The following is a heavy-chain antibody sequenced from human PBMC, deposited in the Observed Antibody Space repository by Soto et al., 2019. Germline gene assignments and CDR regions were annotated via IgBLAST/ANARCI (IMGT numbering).Heavy chain of an antibody. CDR1: DDSVSSGSYC. Sequence: SETLSLTCTVSDDSVSSGSYCRSWIRQPPGKGLEWIGYIYYSGSTNYNPSLKSRLTISVDTSKNQFSLKLSSVTAADTAVYYCARDAGRRDDYTTPAFDIWGEGTMVTGSS. V-gene: IGHV4-61*01. CDR2: IYYSGST. J-gene: IGHJ3*02. D-gene: IGHD4-4*01. CDR3: ARDAGRRDDYTTPAFDI.